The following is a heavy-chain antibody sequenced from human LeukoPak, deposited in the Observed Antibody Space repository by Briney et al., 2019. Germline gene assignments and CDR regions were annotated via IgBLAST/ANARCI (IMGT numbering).Heavy chain of an antibody. J-gene: IGHJ4*02. CDR3: ARGPLVPAAGHLNFDY. V-gene: IGHV4-59*01. CDR1: GGSISSYY. Sequence: SETLSLTCTVSGGSISSYYWSWIRQPPGKGLEWIGYIYYSGSTNYNPSLKSRVTISVDTSKNQFSLKLSSVTAADTAVYYCARGPLVPAAGHLNFDYWGQGTLVTVSS. CDR2: IYYSGST. D-gene: IGHD6-13*01.